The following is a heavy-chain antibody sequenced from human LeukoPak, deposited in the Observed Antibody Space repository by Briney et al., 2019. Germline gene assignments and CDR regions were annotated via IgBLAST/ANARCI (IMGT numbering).Heavy chain of an antibody. J-gene: IGHJ4*02. V-gene: IGHV4-34*01. CDR1: GGSFSGYY. CDR2: INHSGST. Sequence: PSETLSLTCAVYGGSFSGYYWGWIRQPPGKGLEWIGEINHSGSTNYNPSLKSRVTISVDTSKNQFSLKLSSVTAADTAVYYCARHPLRYFGWLSKGFDYWGQGTLVTVSS. D-gene: IGHD3-9*01. CDR3: ARHPLRYFGWLSKGFDY.